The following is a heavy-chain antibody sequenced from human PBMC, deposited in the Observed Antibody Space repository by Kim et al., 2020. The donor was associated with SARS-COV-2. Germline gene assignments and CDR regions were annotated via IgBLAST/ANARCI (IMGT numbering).Heavy chain of an antibody. CDR2: INHSGST. J-gene: IGHJ4*02. CDR1: GGSFSGYY. V-gene: IGHV4-34*01. Sequence: SETLSLTCAVYGGSFSGYYWSWIRQPPGKGLEWIGEINHSGSTNYNPSLKSRVTISVDTSKNQFSLKLSSVTAADTAVYYCARGYSSSPGGVASDFDYWGQGTLVTVSS. D-gene: IGHD6-6*01. CDR3: ARGYSSSPGGVASDFDY.